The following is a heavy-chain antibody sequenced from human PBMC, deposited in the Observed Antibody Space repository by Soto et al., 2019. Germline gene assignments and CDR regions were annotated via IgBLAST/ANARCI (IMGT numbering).Heavy chain of an antibody. CDR1: GFSFSTSGAG. V-gene: IGHV2-5*02. D-gene: IGHD3-3*01. CDR3: AHRQSVYYFDY. J-gene: IGHJ4*02. CDR2: IYWDDDN. Sequence: SGPTLVNPTQTLTLTCTFSGFSFSTSGAGVAWIRQPPGKALEWRALIYWDDDNRYSPSLKSRLTITKDTSKNQVVLTMANMDPVDTATYFCAHRQSVYYFDYWGQGTLVTVSS.